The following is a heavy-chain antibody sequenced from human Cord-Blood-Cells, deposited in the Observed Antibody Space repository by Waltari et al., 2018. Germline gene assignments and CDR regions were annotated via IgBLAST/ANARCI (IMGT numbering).Heavy chain of an antibody. Sequence: QVTLKESGPALVKPTQTLTLTCTSSGFSLSTSGMRVSWIRQPPGKALEWLARIDWDDDKFYSTSLKTRLTISKDTSKNQVVLTMTNMDRVDTATYYCARTIDYDFWSGYFDYWGQGTLVTVSS. CDR2: IDWDDDK. CDR1: GFSLSTSGMR. CDR3: ARTIDYDFWSGYFDY. J-gene: IGHJ4*02. D-gene: IGHD3-3*01. V-gene: IGHV2-70*04.